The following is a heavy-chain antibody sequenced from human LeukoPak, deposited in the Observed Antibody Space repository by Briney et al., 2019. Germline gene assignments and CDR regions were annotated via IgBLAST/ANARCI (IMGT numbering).Heavy chain of an antibody. V-gene: IGHV4-4*07. D-gene: IGHD3-3*01. CDR1: GGSVGSYY. J-gene: IGHJ6*03. CDR2: IYTSGST. CDR3: ASSNFRSGYYRHYYMDV. Sequence: PSETPSLTCTVSGGSVGSYYWGWIRPPAGKGLEWIVSIYTSGSTNYNPSLKSRVTMSVDTSKNQFSLKLSSVTAADAAVYYCASSNFRSGYYRHYYMDVWGKGTTVTVSS.